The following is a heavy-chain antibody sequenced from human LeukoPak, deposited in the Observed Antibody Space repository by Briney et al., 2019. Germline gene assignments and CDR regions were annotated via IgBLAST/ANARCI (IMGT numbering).Heavy chain of an antibody. Sequence: QTGGSLRLSCVASGFPFSSYGMHWVRQAPGKGLELVAVIWSVGGAEYYADSVKGRFNISRDNSKNMLFLQMNSLRAADTAVYYCVGPGPLSSNGWDFTYWGQGTLVSVYS. CDR2: IWSVGGAE. J-gene: IGHJ4*02. D-gene: IGHD6-19*01. V-gene: IGHV3-33*01. CDR1: GFPFSSYG. CDR3: VGPGPLSSNGWDFTY.